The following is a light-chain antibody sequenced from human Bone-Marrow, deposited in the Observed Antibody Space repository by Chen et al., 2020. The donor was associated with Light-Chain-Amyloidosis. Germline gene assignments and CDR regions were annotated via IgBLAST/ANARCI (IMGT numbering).Light chain of an antibody. CDR2: DAS. CDR3: QQYNSYWT. CDR1: QSISYW. V-gene: IGKV1-5*01. Sequence: DIQMTHSPSTLSASVGDRVTITCRASQSISYWLAWYQQKPGKAPKLLIFDASNLQSGVPSRFSGSGSGTQFTLTISSLQPDEFATYYCQQYNSYWTFGQGTKVEIK. J-gene: IGKJ1*01.